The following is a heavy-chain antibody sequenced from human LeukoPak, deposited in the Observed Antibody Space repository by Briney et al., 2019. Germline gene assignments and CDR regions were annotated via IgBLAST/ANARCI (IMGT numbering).Heavy chain of an antibody. Sequence: GGSLRLSCAASGFTFSSYGMHWVRQAPGKGLEWVAFIRYDGSNKYYADSVKGRFTISRDNSKNTPYLQMNSLRAEDTAVYYWSKDRGYCSSTSCYTMEYYFDYWGQGTLVTVSS. D-gene: IGHD2-2*02. CDR3: SKDRGYCSSTSCYTMEYYFDY. J-gene: IGHJ4*02. CDR2: IRYDGSNK. CDR1: GFTFSSYG. V-gene: IGHV3-30*02.